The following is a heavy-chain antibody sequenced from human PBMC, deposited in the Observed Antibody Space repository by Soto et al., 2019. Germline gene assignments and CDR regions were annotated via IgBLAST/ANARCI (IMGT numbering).Heavy chain of an antibody. Sequence: SETLSLTCTVSGGSISSGGYYWSWIRQHPGKGLEWIGYIYYSGSTYYNPSLKSRVTISVDTSKNQFSLKLSSVTAADTAVYYCARFSATLIDYWGQGTLVTVSS. V-gene: IGHV4-31*03. CDR3: ARFSATLIDY. CDR1: GGSISSGGYY. CDR2: IYYSGST. D-gene: IGHD5-12*01. J-gene: IGHJ4*02.